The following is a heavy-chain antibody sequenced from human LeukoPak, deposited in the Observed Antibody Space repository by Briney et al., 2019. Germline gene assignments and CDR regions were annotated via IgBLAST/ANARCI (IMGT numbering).Heavy chain of an antibody. CDR3: ARDQEGFDY. Sequence: VASVKVSCKASGYTFTSNYIHWVRQAPGQGLEWMGMIHPRDGSTSYAQKFQGRVTVTRDTSTSTVHMELSGLRSEDTAVYYCARDQEGFDYWGQGTLVTVSS. V-gene: IGHV1-46*01. CDR1: GYTFTSNY. CDR2: IHPRDGST. J-gene: IGHJ4*02.